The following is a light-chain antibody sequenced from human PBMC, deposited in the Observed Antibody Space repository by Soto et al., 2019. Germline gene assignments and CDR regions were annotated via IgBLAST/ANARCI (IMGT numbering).Light chain of an antibody. CDR3: QQYNSWPLT. J-gene: IGKJ4*01. CDR1: QSVSSN. Sequence: ETVMTQSPATLSVSRGERATLSCRASQSVSSNLAWYQQKPGQPPRLLIYDISTRATGIPTRFSGSGSGTEFTLTISSLQSEDFAVYYCQQYNSWPLTLGGGTKVDIK. V-gene: IGKV3D-15*01. CDR2: DIS.